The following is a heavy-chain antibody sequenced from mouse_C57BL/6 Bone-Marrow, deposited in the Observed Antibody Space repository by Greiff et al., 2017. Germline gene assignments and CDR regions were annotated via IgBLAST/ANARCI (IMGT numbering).Heavy chain of an antibody. CDR2: IWTGGGT. Sequence: VQLKESGPGLVAPSQSLSITCTVSGFSLTSYAISWVRQPPGKGLEWLGVIWTGGGTNYNSALKSRLSISKDNSKSQVFLKMNSLQTDDTARYYCAIYYGSSPFYYAMDYWGQGTSVTVSS. V-gene: IGHV2-9-1*01. J-gene: IGHJ4*01. D-gene: IGHD1-1*01. CDR1: GFSLTSYA. CDR3: AIYYGSSPFYYAMDY.